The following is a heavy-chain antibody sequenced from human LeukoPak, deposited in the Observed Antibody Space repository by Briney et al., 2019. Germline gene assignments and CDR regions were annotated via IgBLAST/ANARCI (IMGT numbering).Heavy chain of an antibody. D-gene: IGHD5-12*01. CDR2: IIPLLDQT. V-gene: IGHV1-69*04. CDR1: GYTFTSYG. CDR3: VRSGYDYDWFDP. J-gene: IGHJ5*02. Sequence: SVKVSFKASGYTFTSYGISWVRQAPGQGLEWMGRIIPLLDQTNYVQKFQGRVTFSADKSTTTTYMELSGLKSDDTAVYYCVRSGYDYDWFDPWGQGTLVTVSS.